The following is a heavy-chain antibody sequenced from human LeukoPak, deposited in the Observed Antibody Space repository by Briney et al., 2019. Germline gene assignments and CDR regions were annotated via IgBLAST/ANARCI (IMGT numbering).Heavy chain of an antibody. J-gene: IGHJ4*02. V-gene: IGHV5-51*01. D-gene: IGHD2-2*01. Sequence: NAGESLKISCKGSGYSFTSYWIGWVRQVPGKGLEWMGIIYPGDSDTRYSPSFQGQVTISADKSISTAYLQWSSLKASDTAMYYCARSKYCSSTSCLWDYWGQGTLVTVSS. CDR2: IYPGDSDT. CDR3: ARSKYCSSTSCLWDY. CDR1: GYSFTSYW.